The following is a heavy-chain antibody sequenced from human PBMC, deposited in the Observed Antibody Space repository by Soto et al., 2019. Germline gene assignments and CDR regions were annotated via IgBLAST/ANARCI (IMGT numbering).Heavy chain of an antibody. D-gene: IGHD2-15*01. CDR2: INPSGGST. CDR3: ARDRADCSGGSCYLHFDY. J-gene: IGHJ4*02. CDR1: GYSFTSYY. V-gene: IGHV1-46*01. Sequence: ASVTVSCPSSGYSFTSYYMHWVRQAPGQGLEWMGIINPSGGSTSYAQKFQGRVTMTRDTSTSTVYMELSSLRSEDTAVYYCARDRADCSGGSCYLHFDYWGQGTLVTVSS.